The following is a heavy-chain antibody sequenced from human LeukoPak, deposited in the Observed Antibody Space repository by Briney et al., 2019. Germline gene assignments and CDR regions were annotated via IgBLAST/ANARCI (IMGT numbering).Heavy chain of an antibody. V-gene: IGHV1-18*01. CDR2: ISAYNGNT. Sequence: GASVKVSCKASGYTFTSYGISWVRQAPGQGLEWMGWISAYNGNTNYAQKLQGRVTMTTDTSTSTAYMELRSLRSDDTAVYYCARYNDFWSGAKYYFDYWGQGTLVTVSS. CDR3: ARYNDFWSGAKYYFDY. D-gene: IGHD3-3*01. J-gene: IGHJ4*02. CDR1: GYTFTSYG.